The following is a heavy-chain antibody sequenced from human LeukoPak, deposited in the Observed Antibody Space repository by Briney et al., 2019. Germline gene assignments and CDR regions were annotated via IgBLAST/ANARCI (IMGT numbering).Heavy chain of an antibody. CDR2: IYHSGST. CDR3: ARDQVHDLGGFDY. CDR1: GGSISSGGYY. V-gene: IGHV4-30-2*01. D-gene: IGHD3-16*01. J-gene: IGHJ4*02. Sequence: SETLSLTCTVSGGSISSGGYYWSWIRQPPGKGLEWIGYIYHSGSTYYNPSLKSRVTISVDRSKNQFSLKLSSVTAADTAVYYCARDQVHDLGGFDYWGQGTLVTVSS.